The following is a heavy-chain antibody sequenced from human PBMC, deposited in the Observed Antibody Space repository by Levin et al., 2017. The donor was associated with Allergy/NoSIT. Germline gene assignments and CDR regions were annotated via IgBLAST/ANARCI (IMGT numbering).Heavy chain of an antibody. V-gene: IGHV4-59*08. Sequence: SETLSLTCTVSGASISSFFWSWIRQPPGKELEWIGYIYYNGNTNYNPSLKSRVTLSIDTSKNQFSLKVNSVTAADTAVYYCARHETFYYGSGSFSSGMDGWGQGTTVTVSS. J-gene: IGHJ6*02. CDR3: ARHETFYYGSGSFSSGMDG. CDR2: IYYNGNT. D-gene: IGHD3-10*01. CDR1: GASISSFF.